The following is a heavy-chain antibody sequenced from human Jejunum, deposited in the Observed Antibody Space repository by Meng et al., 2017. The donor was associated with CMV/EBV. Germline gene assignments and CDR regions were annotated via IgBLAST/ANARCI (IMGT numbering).Heavy chain of an antibody. CDR3: TRDLYCGGNCYSAVDY. J-gene: IGHJ4*02. V-gene: IGHV1-2*02. CDR2: TNPNNGGT. D-gene: IGHD2-21*01. CDR1: TFTGFY. Sequence: TFTGFYINWVRQAPGQGPEWMGWTNPNNGGTNYAQKFQGRVTMTSDTSTSTAYMELSRLTSDDTAVYYCTRDLYCGGNCYSAVDYWGQGTLVTVSS.